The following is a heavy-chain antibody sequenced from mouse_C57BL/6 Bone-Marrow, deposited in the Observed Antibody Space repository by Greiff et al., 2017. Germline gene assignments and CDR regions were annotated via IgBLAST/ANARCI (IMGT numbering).Heavy chain of an antibody. D-gene: IGHD2-2*01. CDR2: IDPNSGGT. CDR3: ARMGPMDYGYDGGDY. V-gene: IGHV1-72*01. Sequence: QVQLQQPGAELVKPGASVKLSCKASGYTFTSYWMHWVKQRPGRGLEWIGRIDPNSGGTKYNEKFKSKATLTVDKPSSTAYMQLSSLTSEGSAVYYGARMGPMDYGYDGGDYWGQGTTLTVSS. J-gene: IGHJ2*01. CDR1: GYTFTSYW.